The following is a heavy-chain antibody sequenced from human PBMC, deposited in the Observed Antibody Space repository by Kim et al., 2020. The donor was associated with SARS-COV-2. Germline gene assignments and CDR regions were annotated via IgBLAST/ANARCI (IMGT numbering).Heavy chain of an antibody. CDR1: GYTFMNYG. CDR3: AREGEGSGYPGWLDP. V-gene: IGHV1-18*04. CDR2: ISVYNDNI. D-gene: IGHD3-22*01. Sequence: ASVKVSCKTSGYTFMNYGINWVRQAPGQGPEWMGWISVYNDNIYYAQSLKGRVTMTVDKSTTTAYMELRNLRSDDTAVYFCAREGEGSGYPGWLDPWGQGTLVTVSS. J-gene: IGHJ5*02.